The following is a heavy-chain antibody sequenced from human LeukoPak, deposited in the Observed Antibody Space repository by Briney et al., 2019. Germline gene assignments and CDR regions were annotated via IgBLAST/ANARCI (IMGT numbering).Heavy chain of an antibody. CDR1: GGSISSSSYY. V-gene: IGHV4-39*01. D-gene: IGHD2-2*01. CDR3: AIHPYQLLWLSWFDP. CDR2: IFYSGST. Sequence: SETLSLTCSVSGGSISSSSYYWGWIRQPPGKGLEWIGSIFYSGSTYYNPSLKSRVTVSVDTSKKQFSLKLSSVTAADTAVYYCAIHPYQLLWLSWFDPWGQGTLVTVSS. J-gene: IGHJ5*02.